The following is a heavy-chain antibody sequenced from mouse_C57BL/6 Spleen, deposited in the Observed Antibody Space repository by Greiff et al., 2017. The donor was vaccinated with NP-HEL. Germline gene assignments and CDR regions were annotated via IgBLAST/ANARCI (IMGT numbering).Heavy chain of an antibody. CDR2: IYPGSGST. CDR1: GYTFTSYW. CDR3: ARSYSNYDYFDY. Sequence: QLQQPGAELVKPGASVKMSCKASGYTFTSYWITWVKQRPGQGLEWIGDIYPGSGSTNYNEKFKSKATLTVDTSSSTAYMQLSSLTSEDSAVYYCARSYSNYDYFDYWGQGTTLTVSS. D-gene: IGHD2-5*01. V-gene: IGHV1-55*01. J-gene: IGHJ2*01.